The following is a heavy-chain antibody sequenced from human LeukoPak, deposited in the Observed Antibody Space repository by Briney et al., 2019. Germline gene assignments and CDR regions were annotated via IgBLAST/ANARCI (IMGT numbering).Heavy chain of an antibody. CDR1: GFTFSSYL. J-gene: IGHJ6*02. CDR3: ATDRGYGMDV. CDR2: IKSDGSVT. V-gene: IGHV3-74*01. Sequence: GGSLRLSCAASGFTFSSYLMHWVRQAPGKGLVWVSHIKSDGSVTTYADSVKGRFTISRDNAKNTLYLQMNSLRVEDTAVYYCATDRGYGMDVWGQGTTVTVSS.